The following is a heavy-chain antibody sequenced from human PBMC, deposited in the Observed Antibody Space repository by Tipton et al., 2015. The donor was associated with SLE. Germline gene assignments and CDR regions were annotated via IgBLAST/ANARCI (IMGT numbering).Heavy chain of an antibody. D-gene: IGHD6-19*01. CDR2: IYTSGST. V-gene: IGHV4-4*07. CDR1: GGSLSGYY. Sequence: TLSLTCAVYGGSLSGYYWSWIRQPAGKVLEWIGRIYTSGSTNYNPSLKSRVTMSVDTSKNQFSLKLSSVTAADTAVYYCARDHPVAGPFDYWGQGTLVTVSS. J-gene: IGHJ4*02. CDR3: ARDHPVAGPFDY.